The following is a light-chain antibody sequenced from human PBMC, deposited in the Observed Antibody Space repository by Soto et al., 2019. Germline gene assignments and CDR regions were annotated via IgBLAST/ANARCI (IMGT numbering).Light chain of an antibody. CDR3: QQYNSYPWT. CDR1: QSISGW. V-gene: IGKV1-5*01. J-gene: IGKJ1*01. Sequence: DIQMTQSPSTLSASLGDRVTITCRASQSISGWLACYQQKPGKAPKLLIYDVSSLESGVPSRFSGSGSGTEFTLAISSLQPDDFATYYCQQYNSYPWTFGQGTKV. CDR2: DVS.